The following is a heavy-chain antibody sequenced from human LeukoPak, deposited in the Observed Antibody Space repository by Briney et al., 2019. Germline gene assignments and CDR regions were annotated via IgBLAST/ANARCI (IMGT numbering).Heavy chain of an antibody. J-gene: IGHJ4*02. Sequence: ASVKVSCKVSGYTLTELSMHWVRQAPGKGLEWMGGFDPEDGETIYAQKFQGRVTMTEDTSTDTAYMELSSLRSEDTAVYYCATVSSRARVIAMFGYWGQGTLVTVSS. CDR2: FDPEDGET. D-gene: IGHD3-10*02. V-gene: IGHV1-24*01. CDR1: GYTLTELS. CDR3: ATVSSRARVIAMFGY.